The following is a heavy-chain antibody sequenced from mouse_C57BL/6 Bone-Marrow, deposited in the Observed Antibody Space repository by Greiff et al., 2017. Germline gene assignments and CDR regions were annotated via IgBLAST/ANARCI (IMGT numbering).Heavy chain of an antibody. CDR3: APLYYYDSSYGFAY. Sequence: QVQLQQSGAELAKPGASVKLSCKASGYTFTSYWMHWVKQRPGKGLEWIGYINPSSGYTKYNQKFKDKATLTADKSASTAYMQLSSLTYEYSAVYYCAPLYYYDSSYGFAYWGQGTLVTVSA. D-gene: IGHD1-1*01. J-gene: IGHJ3*01. V-gene: IGHV1-7*01. CDR2: INPSSGYT. CDR1: GYTFTSYW.